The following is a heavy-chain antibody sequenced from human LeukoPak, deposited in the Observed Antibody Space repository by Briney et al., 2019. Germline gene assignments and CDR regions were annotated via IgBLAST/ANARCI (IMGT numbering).Heavy chain of an antibody. V-gene: IGHV3-30*02. CDR3: AKSPSSWKFDD. J-gene: IGHJ4*02. D-gene: IGHD6-13*01. Sequence: GGSLRPSCAASGFTFSSCGMHWVRQAPGKGLEWVAFIRYHGSDKYYADSVKGRFTISRDNSENTLYLQMNSLRAEDTAVYYCAKSPSSWKFDDWGQGTLVTVSS. CDR1: GFTFSSCG. CDR2: IRYHGSDK.